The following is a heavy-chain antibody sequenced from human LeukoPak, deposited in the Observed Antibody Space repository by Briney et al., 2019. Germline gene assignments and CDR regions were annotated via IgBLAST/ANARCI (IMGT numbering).Heavy chain of an antibody. CDR3: AKRGYYYDGSGYYSRSYFDY. Sequence: GGSLRLSCVVSGFTFSSYGMHWVRQAPGKGLEWVAVISYDGSNKSYADSVKGRFTISRDNSKNTLYLQMNSLRAEDTAVYYCAKRGYYYDGSGYYSRSYFDYWGQGTLVIVSS. J-gene: IGHJ4*02. CDR1: GFTFSSYG. CDR2: ISYDGSNK. D-gene: IGHD3-22*01. V-gene: IGHV3-30*18.